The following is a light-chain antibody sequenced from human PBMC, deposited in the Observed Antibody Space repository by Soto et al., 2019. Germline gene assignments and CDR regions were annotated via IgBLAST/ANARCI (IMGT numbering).Light chain of an antibody. J-gene: IGKJ1*01. Sequence: IQLTQSPYSLSASVGDRVTITCLASQGISTLLAWYQQKPGKAPKVLIYESSLLQSGVPSRFSGSGSGTEFTLTISSLQPDDFATYYCQQYNSYSWTFGQGTKVDIK. CDR2: ESS. CDR1: QGISTL. V-gene: IGKV1-9*01. CDR3: QQYNSYSWT.